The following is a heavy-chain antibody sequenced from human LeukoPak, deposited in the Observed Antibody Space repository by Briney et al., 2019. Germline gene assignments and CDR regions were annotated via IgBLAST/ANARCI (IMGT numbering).Heavy chain of an antibody. D-gene: IGHD3-10*01. CDR3: ARCRITMVRGVIGIDWFDP. V-gene: IGHV1-69*06. Sequence: SVKVSCKASGGTFSSYAISWVRQAPGQGLEWMGGIIPIFGTANYAQKFQGRVTITADKSTSTAYMELSSLRSEDTAVYYCARCRITMVRGVIGIDWFDPWGQGTLVTVSS. CDR1: GGTFSSYA. CDR2: IIPIFGTA. J-gene: IGHJ5*02.